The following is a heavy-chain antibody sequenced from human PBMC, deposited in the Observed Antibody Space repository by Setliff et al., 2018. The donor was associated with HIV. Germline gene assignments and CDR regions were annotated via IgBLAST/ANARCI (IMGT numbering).Heavy chain of an antibody. CDR3: ARQPLYNDYDWRSYYFDY. CDR1: GASISSNSYY. V-gene: IGHV4-39*01. D-gene: IGHD5-12*01. Sequence: PSETLSLTCSVSGASISSNSYYWGWIRQPPGKGLEWVGSIYYNGNTFYNQSLQSRVTISVDTSKNQFSLKLRSVTAADTAVYYCARQPLYNDYDWRSYYFDYWGQGSLVTVSS. CDR2: IYYNGNT. J-gene: IGHJ4*02.